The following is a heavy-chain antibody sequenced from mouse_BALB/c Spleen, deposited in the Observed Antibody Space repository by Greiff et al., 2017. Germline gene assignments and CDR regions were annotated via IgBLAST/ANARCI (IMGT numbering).Heavy chain of an antibody. CDR2: ILPGSGST. V-gene: IGHV1-9*01. CDR1: GYTFRSYW. Sequence: QVQLQQSGAELMKPGASVKISCKATGYTFRSYWIEWVKQRPGHGLEWIGEILPGSGSTNYNEKFKGKATFTADTSSNTAYMQLSSLTSEDSAVYYCARGGLRRYAMDYWGQGTSVTVSS. J-gene: IGHJ4*01. CDR3: ARGGLRRYAMDY. D-gene: IGHD2-4*01.